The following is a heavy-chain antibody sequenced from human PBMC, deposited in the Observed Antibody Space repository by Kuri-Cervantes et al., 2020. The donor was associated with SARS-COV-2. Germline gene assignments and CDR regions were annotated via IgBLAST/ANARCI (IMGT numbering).Heavy chain of an antibody. CDR2: ISYDGSNK. CDR3: AKGIYGGKNYYYYMDV. V-gene: IGHV3-30*18. J-gene: IGHJ6*03. D-gene: IGHD4-23*01. CDR1: GFTFSSYG. Sequence: GESLKISCAASGFTFSSYGMHWVRQAPGKGLEWVAVISYDGSNKYYADSVKGRFTISRDNSKNTLYLQMNSLRAEDTAVYYCAKGIYGGKNYYYYMDVWDKGTTVTVSS.